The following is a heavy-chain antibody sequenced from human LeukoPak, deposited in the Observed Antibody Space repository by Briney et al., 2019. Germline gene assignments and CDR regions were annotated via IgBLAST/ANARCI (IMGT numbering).Heavy chain of an antibody. CDR3: AKGFSVRGRFDP. V-gene: IGHV3-23*01. D-gene: IGHD2-15*01. CDR1: GLTFSSNS. J-gene: IGHJ5*02. Sequence: GGSVRLSCVASGLTFSSNSMSWVRQPPGMGLEWVSGISVSGITVYADSVKGRLTISRDNSKNTLYLQMNNLRAEDTALYYCAKGFSVRGRFDPWGQGTQVTVSS. CDR2: ISVSGIT.